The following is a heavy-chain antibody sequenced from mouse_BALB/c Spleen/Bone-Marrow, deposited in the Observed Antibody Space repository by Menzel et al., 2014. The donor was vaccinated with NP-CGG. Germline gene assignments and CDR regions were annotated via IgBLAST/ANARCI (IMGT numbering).Heavy chain of an antibody. CDR3: ARRGNYGNAMDY. J-gene: IGHJ4*01. Sequence: VQRVESGAELARPGASVKLSCKASGYTFTSYWMQWVKQRPGQGLEWIGAIYPGDGDTRYTQKFKGKATLTADKSSSTAYMQLSSLASEDSAVNYCARRGNYGNAMDYWGQGTSVTVSS. D-gene: IGHD2-1*01. CDR2: IYPGDGDT. CDR1: GYTFTSYW. V-gene: IGHV1-87*01.